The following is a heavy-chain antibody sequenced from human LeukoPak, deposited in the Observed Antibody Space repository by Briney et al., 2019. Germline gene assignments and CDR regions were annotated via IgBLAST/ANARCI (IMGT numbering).Heavy chain of an antibody. CDR1: GGSISSYY. J-gene: IGHJ4*02. CDR2: IYYSGST. D-gene: IGHD2-15*01. CDR3: ARGPATWTDY. Sequence: SETLSLTCTVSGGSISSYYWSWIRQPPGKGPEWIGYIYYSGSTNYNPSLKSRVTISVDTSKNQFSLKLSSVTAADTAVYYCARGPATWTDYWGQGTLVTVSS. V-gene: IGHV4-59*01.